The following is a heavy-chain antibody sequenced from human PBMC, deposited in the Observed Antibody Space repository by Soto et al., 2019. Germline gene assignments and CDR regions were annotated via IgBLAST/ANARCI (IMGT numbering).Heavy chain of an antibody. D-gene: IGHD2-15*01. V-gene: IGHV4-39*01. CDR3: ARHRCSGGSSRHRNWFDP. J-gene: IGHJ5*02. CDR1: GGSISNSDYY. Sequence: SSETLSLTCTVSGGSISNSDYYWGWIRQPPGKGLEWIGSMSYNGRTYYNPSLKSRVTMSVDTSNNQFSLTVNSVTAPDTAVYFCARHRCSGGSSRHRNWFDPWGRGDLVTVSS. CDR2: MSYNGRT.